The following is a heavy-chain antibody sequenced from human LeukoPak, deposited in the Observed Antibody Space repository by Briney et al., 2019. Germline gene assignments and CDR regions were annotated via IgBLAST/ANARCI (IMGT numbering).Heavy chain of an antibody. V-gene: IGHV1-46*01. CDR2: INPSGGST. CDR3: ARVNVDTAIRSNYYYYMDV. D-gene: IGHD5-18*01. J-gene: IGHJ6*03. Sequence: ASVKVSCKASGYTFTSYYMHWVRQAPGQGLEWMGIINPSGGSTSYAQKFQGRVTMTRDTSTSTVYMELSSLRSEDTAVYYCARVNVDTAIRSNYYYYMDVWGEGTTVTVSS. CDR1: GYTFTSYY.